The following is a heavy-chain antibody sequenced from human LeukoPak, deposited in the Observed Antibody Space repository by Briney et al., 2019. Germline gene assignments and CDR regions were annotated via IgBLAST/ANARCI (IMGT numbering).Heavy chain of an antibody. D-gene: IGHD5-18*01. CDR3: ARGWDTGYGYYGMDV. J-gene: IGHJ6*02. CDR1: GGSISSYY. V-gene: IGHV4-59*01. CDR2: IYYSGTV. Sequence: SETLSLTCTVSGGSISSYYRSWIRQPPGKGLEWIGNIYYSGTVNYSPSLKSRVTISVATSNNQFSLNLLFVTAADSAVYYCARGWDTGYGYYGMDVWGQGTTVTVSS.